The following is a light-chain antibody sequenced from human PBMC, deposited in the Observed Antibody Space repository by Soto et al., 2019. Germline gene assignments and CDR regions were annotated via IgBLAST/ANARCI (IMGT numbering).Light chain of an antibody. CDR2: DNI. CDR3: QSYDSSLSGSGV. V-gene: IGLV1-40*01. CDR1: SSNIGAGSA. Sequence: QLVLTQPPSVSGAPGQRVTISCTGSSSNIGAGSAVHWYQQLPGTAPKLLIYDNINRPSGVPDRFSGSKSGTSASLAITGLQAEDEADYYCQSYDSSLSGSGVFGGGTKLTVL. J-gene: IGLJ2*01.